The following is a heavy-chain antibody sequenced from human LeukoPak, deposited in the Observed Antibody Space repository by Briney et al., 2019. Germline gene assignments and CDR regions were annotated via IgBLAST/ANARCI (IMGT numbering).Heavy chain of an antibody. V-gene: IGHV3-23*01. J-gene: IGHJ4*02. CDR3: ASDRSSSSDY. Sequence: QPGGSLRLSCAASGFTFSSYAMHWVRQAPGKALECVSAISASGGGTNYADSVTGRFTISRDNSQNTLYLQMNSLRDEDTAVYSCASDRSSSSDYWGQGTLVTVSS. D-gene: IGHD6-6*01. CDR2: ISASGGGT. CDR1: GFTFSSYA.